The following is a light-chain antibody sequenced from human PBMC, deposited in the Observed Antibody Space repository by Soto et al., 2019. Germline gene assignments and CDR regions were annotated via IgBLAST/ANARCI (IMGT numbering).Light chain of an antibody. CDR3: QQYDSYWT. CDR2: DVS. Sequence: IQMTQSPSSLSASVGDRVTITCRASQGISNYLAWYQQKPGKVPKLLIYDVSSLESGVPPRFSGSGSGTDFTLTISGLQPDDFATYYCQQYDSYWTFGQGTKVDIK. CDR1: QGISNY. V-gene: IGKV1-13*02. J-gene: IGKJ1*01.